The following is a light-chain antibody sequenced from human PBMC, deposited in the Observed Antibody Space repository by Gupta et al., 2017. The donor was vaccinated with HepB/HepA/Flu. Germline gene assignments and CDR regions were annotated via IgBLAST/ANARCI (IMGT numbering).Light chain of an antibody. CDR2: WAS. V-gene: IGKV4-1*01. J-gene: IGKJ1*01. CDR3: QHDYGGRRT. Sequence: DIVMTQSPDSLAVSLGERATINCKSSQSLLYNSNSQNLLAWYQQKPGQPPKLLIYWASTRQSGVPDRFSGGGSGTDFTLTISSLQAEDAAVYYCQHDYGGRRTFGHGTKVEI. CDR1: QSLLYNSNSQNL.